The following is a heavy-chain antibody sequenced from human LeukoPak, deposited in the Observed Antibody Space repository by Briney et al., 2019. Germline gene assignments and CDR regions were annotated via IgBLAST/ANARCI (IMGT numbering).Heavy chain of an antibody. CDR2: ISAYNGNT. CDR1: GYTFTSYG. CDR3: ARRNRNSGWVLGPSDYYYMDV. J-gene: IGHJ6*03. V-gene: IGHV1-18*01. D-gene: IGHD5-12*01. Sequence: ASVKVSCKASGYTFTSYGISWVRQAPGQGLEWMGWISAYNGNTNYAQKLQGRVTMTTDTSTSTAYMELRSLRSDDTAVYYCARRNRNSGWVLGPSDYYYMDVWGKGTTVTISS.